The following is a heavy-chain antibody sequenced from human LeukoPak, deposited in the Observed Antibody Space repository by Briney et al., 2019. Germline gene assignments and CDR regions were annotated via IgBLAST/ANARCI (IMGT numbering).Heavy chain of an antibody. V-gene: IGHV4-31*03. Sequence: SETLSLTCTVSGGSISSGGYYWSWIRQHPGKGLEWIGYIYYSGSTYYNPSLKSRVTISVDTSKNQFSLKLSSVTAADTAVYYCARGYWAAMAPYYFDYWGQGTLVTVSS. D-gene: IGHD5-18*01. CDR1: GGSISSGGYY. J-gene: IGHJ4*02. CDR3: ARGYWAAMAPYYFDY. CDR2: IYYSGST.